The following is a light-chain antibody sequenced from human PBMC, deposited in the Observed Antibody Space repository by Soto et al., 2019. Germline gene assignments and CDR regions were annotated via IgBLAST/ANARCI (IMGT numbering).Light chain of an antibody. Sequence: EIVLTQSPGTLSLSPGERATLSCRASQSVSGYLAYYQQKPGQAHRLLIYDISRRATGIPARFSGSGSATDFTLTISSLEPEDFAVYYCQHRSSWPITFGQGTRLEIK. CDR2: DIS. CDR1: QSVSGY. J-gene: IGKJ5*01. V-gene: IGKV3-11*01. CDR3: QHRSSWPIT.